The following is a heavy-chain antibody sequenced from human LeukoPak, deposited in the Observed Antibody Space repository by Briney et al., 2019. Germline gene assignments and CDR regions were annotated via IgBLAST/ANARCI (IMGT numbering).Heavy chain of an antibody. V-gene: IGHV3-7*01. J-gene: IGHJ6*03. D-gene: IGHD3-3*01. CDR2: IKQDGSEK. CDR1: GFTFSSYW. CDR3: ARVLTIFGVVYYYMDV. Sequence: PGGSLRLSCAASGFTFSSYWMSWVRQAPGKGLEWVANIKQDGSEKYYVDSVKGRFTISRDNAKNSLYLQMNSLRAEDTAVYYCARVLTIFGVVYYYMDVWGKGTTVTVSS.